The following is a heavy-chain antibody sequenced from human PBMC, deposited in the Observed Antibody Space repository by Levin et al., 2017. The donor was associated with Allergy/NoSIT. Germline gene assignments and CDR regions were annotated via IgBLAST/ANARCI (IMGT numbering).Heavy chain of an antibody. V-gene: IGHV3-23*01. J-gene: IGHJ4*02. D-gene: IGHD6-19*01. Sequence: SCAASGFTFSSYAMSWVRQAPGKGLEWVSGISGSGGSTYYADSVKGRFTISRDNSKNTLYLQMNSLRAEDTAVYYCARRIGTVAGYFDYWGQGTLVTVSS. CDR3: ARRIGTVAGYFDY. CDR2: ISGSGGST. CDR1: GFTFSSYA.